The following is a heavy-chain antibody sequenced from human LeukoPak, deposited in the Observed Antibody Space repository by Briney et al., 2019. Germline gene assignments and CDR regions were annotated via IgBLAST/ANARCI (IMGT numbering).Heavy chain of an antibody. J-gene: IGHJ6*03. Sequence: SETLSLTCTVSGDSITSGGYYWGWIRQPPGRGLEWIGSIYYSGNTYYNPSLKSRVTISVDTSNNEFSLRLTSVTAADTAVYYCATSLHYYYYMDVWGKGTTVIVSS. CDR1: GDSITSGGYY. CDR3: ATSLHYYYYMDV. V-gene: IGHV4-39*07. CDR2: IYYSGNT. D-gene: IGHD3-10*01.